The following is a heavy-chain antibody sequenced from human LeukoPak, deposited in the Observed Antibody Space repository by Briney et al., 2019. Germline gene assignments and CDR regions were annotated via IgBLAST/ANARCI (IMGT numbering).Heavy chain of an antibody. Sequence: PSETLSLTCTVSGGSISDYYWNWMRQPPGKGLEWIGYIYYSGRTNYNPSLKSRVSISVDTSKNQFSLKLSSVTAADTAVYYCARDFRGSVDAFDIWGQGTMVAVPS. CDR1: GGSISDYY. CDR3: ARDFRGSVDAFDI. V-gene: IGHV4-59*01. CDR2: IYYSGRT. J-gene: IGHJ3*02.